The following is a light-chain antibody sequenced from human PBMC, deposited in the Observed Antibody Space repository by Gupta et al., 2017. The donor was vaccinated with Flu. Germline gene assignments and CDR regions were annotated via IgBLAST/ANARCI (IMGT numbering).Light chain of an antibody. J-gene: IGLJ3*02. CDR1: SGRIASNY. Sequence: FMLTQPPSVSDLPGRTVTISCTRSSGRIASNYVLWYQQRPGSAPITVIFDDNQRPSGVPDRFSCSIDSSSKSAPLISSGLKTEDEADYYSPSYDAMNGVFGGGTRLTVL. CDR2: DDN. V-gene: IGLV6-57*03. CDR3: PSYDAMNGV.